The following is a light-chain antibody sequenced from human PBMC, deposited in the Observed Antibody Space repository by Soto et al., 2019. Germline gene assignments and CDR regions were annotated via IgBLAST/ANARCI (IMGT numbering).Light chain of an antibody. Sequence: QPVLTQSPSASASLGASVKLTCTLSSGHRNYAIAWHQQQPEKGPRYLMKVDTDGSHSKGDGVPDRFSGSSSGAERYLTISSLQSDEEADYYCQTWGTGIRVFGGGTKVTVL. CDR2: VDTDGSH. CDR3: QTWGTGIRV. J-gene: IGLJ2*01. CDR1: SGHRNYA. V-gene: IGLV4-69*01.